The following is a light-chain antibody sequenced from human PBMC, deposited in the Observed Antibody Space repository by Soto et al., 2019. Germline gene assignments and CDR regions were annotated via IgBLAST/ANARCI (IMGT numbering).Light chain of an antibody. CDR3: QQYNNWPRT. J-gene: IGKJ1*01. CDR1: QTVGSK. Sequence: EIVMTQSPATLSVSPGERATLSCRASQTVGSKLAWYQQKPGQVPRLLIYGASTRATGIPARFSGSGSGTEFSLTISSLQSEDFAVYYWQQYNNWPRTFGQGTKVEIK. V-gene: IGKV3-15*01. CDR2: GAS.